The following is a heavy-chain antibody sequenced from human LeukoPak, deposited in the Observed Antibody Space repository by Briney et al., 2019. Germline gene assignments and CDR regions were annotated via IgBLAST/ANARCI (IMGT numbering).Heavy chain of an antibody. CDR3: ASLYSSSRLDAFDI. V-gene: IGHV5-51*01. CDR2: IYPGDSDT. J-gene: IGHJ3*02. CDR1: GYSFTSYW. Sequence: GASLKISCKGSGYSFTSYWIGWVRQLPGKGLEWMGIIYPGDSDTRYSPSFQGQVTISADKSISTAYLQWSSLKASDTAMYYCASLYSSSRLDAFDIWGQGTMVTVSA. D-gene: IGHD6-13*01.